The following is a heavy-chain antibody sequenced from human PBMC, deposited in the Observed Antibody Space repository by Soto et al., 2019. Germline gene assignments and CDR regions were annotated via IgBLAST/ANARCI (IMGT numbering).Heavy chain of an antibody. CDR2: VNPNSGGT. Sequence: QVQLVQSGAEVKKPGASVKVSCKASGYTFTDYYIHWVRQAPGQGLEWMGWVNPNSGGTNYAQKCQGRFPMTRDTSLTPVYMELSSLKSDDMAVYYCAREGAAAANYGMDVWGQGTTVTVSS. CDR3: AREGAAAANYGMDV. D-gene: IGHD6-13*01. V-gene: IGHV1-2*02. CDR1: GYTFTDYY. J-gene: IGHJ6*02.